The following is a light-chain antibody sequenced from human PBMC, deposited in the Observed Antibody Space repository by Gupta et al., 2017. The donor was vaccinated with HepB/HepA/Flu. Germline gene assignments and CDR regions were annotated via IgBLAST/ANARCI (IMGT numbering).Light chain of an antibody. CDR1: RTDVRGYKY. CDR3: SSYTTTSTGV. Sequence: HSALTPPASVSGSPGQSITISCTGTRTDVRGYKYVSWYQQHPGTAPKLVILDVSTRPSGVSNRFSGSKSGNTAFLTISGLQAEDEAYYYCSSYTTTSTGVFGGGTKMTVL. CDR2: DVS. V-gene: IGLV2-14*01. J-gene: IGLJ3*02.